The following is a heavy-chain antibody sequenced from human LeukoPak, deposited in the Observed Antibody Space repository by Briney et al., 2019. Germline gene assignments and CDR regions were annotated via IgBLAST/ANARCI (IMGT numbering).Heavy chain of an antibody. J-gene: IGHJ5*02. V-gene: IGHV4-59*01. CDR3: ARFITGTRGCWFDP. CDR1: GGSISSYY. D-gene: IGHD1-7*01. Sequence: PSETLSPTCTVSGGSISSYYWSWIRQPPGKGLEWIGYIYYSGSTNYNPSLKSRVTISVDTSKNQFSLKLSSVTAADTAVYYCARFITGTRGCWFDPWGQGTLVTVSS. CDR2: IYYSGST.